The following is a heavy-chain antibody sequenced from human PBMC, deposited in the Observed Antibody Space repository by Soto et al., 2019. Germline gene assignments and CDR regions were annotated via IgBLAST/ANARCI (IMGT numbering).Heavy chain of an antibody. CDR2: VYYTGRSA. CDR1: GGSISDYY. D-gene: IGHD4-17*01. CDR3: ARVSNDYGGNGGFDY. Sequence: QVQLQESGPGLVNPSETLSLTCTVSGGSISDYYWIWIRQPPGKGLEWIGYVYYTGRSARYNPSLKSRATISVDTSKNQFSLSMNSVTAADTAMYYCARVSNDYGGNGGFDYWGQGTLVTVSS. J-gene: IGHJ4*02. V-gene: IGHV4-59*01.